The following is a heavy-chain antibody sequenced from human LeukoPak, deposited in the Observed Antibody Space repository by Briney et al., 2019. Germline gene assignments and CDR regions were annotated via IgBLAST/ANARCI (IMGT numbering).Heavy chain of an antibody. Sequence: GGSLRLSCAASGFTFSRYWMHWVRQAPGKGLEWVAVIWSDGSNRFYADSVKGRFTISRDNSQNTVFLQMNSLRAEDTAMYYCARDAQRGFDYSNSLEYWGHGTLVTVSS. D-gene: IGHD4-11*01. J-gene: IGHJ4*01. CDR2: IWSDGSNR. V-gene: IGHV3-33*08. CDR3: ARDAQRGFDYSNSLEY. CDR1: GFTFSRYW.